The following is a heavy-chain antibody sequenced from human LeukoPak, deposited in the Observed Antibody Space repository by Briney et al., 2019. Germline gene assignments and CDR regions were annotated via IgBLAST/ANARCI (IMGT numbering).Heavy chain of an antibody. CDR2: IYTSGST. J-gene: IGHJ4*02. D-gene: IGHD6-19*01. Sequence: SATLSLTCTVSGGSISSYYWSWIRQPAGKGLEWIGRIYTSGSTNYNPSLKSRVTMSVDTSKNQFSLKLSSVTAADTAVYYCARMSSSGWYGYFDYWGQGTLVTVSS. V-gene: IGHV4-4*07. CDR3: ARMSSSGWYGYFDY. CDR1: GGSISSYY.